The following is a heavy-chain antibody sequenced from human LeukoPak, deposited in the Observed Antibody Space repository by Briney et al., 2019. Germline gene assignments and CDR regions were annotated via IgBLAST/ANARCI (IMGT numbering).Heavy chain of an antibody. CDR3: ARDEGATETTYRFDY. CDR2: IKYDGSEK. V-gene: IGHV3-7*01. Sequence: GGSLRLSCAASGFTFSNYWMSWVRQTPGKGLEWVANIKYDGSEKMYLESVRGRLTIFRDNAKNSLYLQMTSLRVEDTAVYYCARDEGATETTYRFDYWGQGALVTVSS. J-gene: IGHJ4*02. D-gene: IGHD4-17*01. CDR1: GFTFSNYW.